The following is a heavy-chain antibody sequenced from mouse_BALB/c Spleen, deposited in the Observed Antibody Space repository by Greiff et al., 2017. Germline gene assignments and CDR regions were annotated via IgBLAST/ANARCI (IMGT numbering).Heavy chain of an antibody. CDR1: GYTFTSYW. CDR3: ARSDGYAMDY. CDR2: INPSNGRT. J-gene: IGHJ4*01. Sequence: VQLHQPGAELVKPGASVKLSCKASGYTFTSYWMHWVKQRPGQGLEWIGEINPSNGRTNYNEKFKSKATLTVDKSSSTAYMQLSSLTSEDSAVYYCARSDGYAMDYWGQGTSVTVSS. V-gene: IGHV1S81*02.